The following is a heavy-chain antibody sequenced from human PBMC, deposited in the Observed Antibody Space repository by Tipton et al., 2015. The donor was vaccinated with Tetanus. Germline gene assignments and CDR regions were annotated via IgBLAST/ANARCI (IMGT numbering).Heavy chain of an antibody. Sequence: QLVQSGDEVKKPGASVKVSCKASGYTFTGYYMHWVRQAPGQGLEWMGWINPNSGGTNYAQKFQGRVTMTRDTSISTAYMELSRLRSDDTAVYYCARDQFSSVGYCSSTSCYIYYYGMDVWSQGTTVTVSS. CDR2: INPNSGGT. V-gene: IGHV1-2*02. CDR1: GYTFTGYY. J-gene: IGHJ6*02. D-gene: IGHD2-2*02. CDR3: ARDQFSSVGYCSSTSCYIYYYGMDV.